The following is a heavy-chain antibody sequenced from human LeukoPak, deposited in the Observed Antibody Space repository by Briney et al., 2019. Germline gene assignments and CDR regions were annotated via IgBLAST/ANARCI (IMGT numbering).Heavy chain of an antibody. D-gene: IGHD2-15*01. V-gene: IGHV1-18*01. Sequence: GASVKVSCKASGYTFTSYGISWVRQAPGQGLGWMGWISAYNGNTNYAQKLQGRVTMTTDTSTSTAYMELRSLRSDDTAVYYCARDCSGGSCSYNWFDPWGQGTLVTVSS. J-gene: IGHJ5*02. CDR3: ARDCSGGSCSYNWFDP. CDR2: ISAYNGNT. CDR1: GYTFTSYG.